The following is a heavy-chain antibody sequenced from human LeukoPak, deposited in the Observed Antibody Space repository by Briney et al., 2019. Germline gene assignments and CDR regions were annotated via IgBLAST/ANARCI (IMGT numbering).Heavy chain of an antibody. V-gene: IGHV1-8*02. J-gene: IGHJ5*02. CDR3: ARYCSGGSCRSENWFDP. CDR2: MNPNSGNT. Sequence: ASVKVSCKASGYTFTGYYMHWVRQATGRGLEGMGWMNPNSGNTGSAQKFRGRVTMTRNTALSTVYMELSSLRVEDTAVYYCARYCSGGSCRSENWFDPWGQGTLVTVSS. CDR1: GYTFTGYY. D-gene: IGHD2-15*01.